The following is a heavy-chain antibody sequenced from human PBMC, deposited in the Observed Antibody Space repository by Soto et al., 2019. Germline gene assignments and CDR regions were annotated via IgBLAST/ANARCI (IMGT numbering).Heavy chain of an antibody. CDR2: INHSGRT. CDR3: ARSPMGLLFRYYFDY. CDR1: GGACSGYY. Sequence: QVQLQQWGAGLLKPSETLSLTCAVYGGACSGYYWSWIRQPPGNGLEWIGQINHSGRTNYNPSLTSRVTISVDTSKNQFALELSSVTAADTAVYYCARSPMGLLFRYYFDYWGQGTLVIVSS. V-gene: IGHV4-34*01. D-gene: IGHD2-21*02. J-gene: IGHJ4*02.